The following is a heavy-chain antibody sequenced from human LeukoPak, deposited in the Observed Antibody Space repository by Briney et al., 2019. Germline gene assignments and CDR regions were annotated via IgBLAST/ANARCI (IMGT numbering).Heavy chain of an antibody. D-gene: IGHD6-19*01. Sequence: ASVKVSCKASGYTFTGYYMHWVRQAPGQGLEWMGWINPNSGGTNYAQKFQGRVTMTRDTSISTAYMELSRLRSDDTAVYYCARDGVYSSGWYADYWGQGTLVTVSS. CDR2: INPNSGGT. J-gene: IGHJ4*02. CDR1: GYTFTGYY. V-gene: IGHV1-2*02. CDR3: ARDGVYSSGWYADY.